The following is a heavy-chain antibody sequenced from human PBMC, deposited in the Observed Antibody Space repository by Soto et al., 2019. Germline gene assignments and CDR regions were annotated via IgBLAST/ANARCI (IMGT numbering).Heavy chain of an antibody. D-gene: IGHD2-15*01. V-gene: IGHV3-30-3*01. Sequence: GGSLRLSCAASGFTFSSYAMHWVRQAPGKGLEWVAVISYDGSNKYYADSVKGRFTISRDNSKNTLYLQMNSLRAEDTAVYYCARGRLYCSGGSCYSGSWFDPWGQGTLVTVSS. CDR1: GFTFSSYA. CDR2: ISYDGSNK. CDR3: ARGRLYCSGGSCYSGSWFDP. J-gene: IGHJ5*02.